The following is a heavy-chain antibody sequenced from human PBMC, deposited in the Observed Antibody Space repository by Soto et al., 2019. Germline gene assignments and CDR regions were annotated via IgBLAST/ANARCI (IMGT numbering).Heavy chain of an antibody. J-gene: IGHJ1*01. Sequence: GGPLSLACAASGFAFSSYWIIWVRQAPGKGLEWVANIKQDGSEKYYVDSAKGRFTISRDNSKNSLYLQMNSLRAEDTAVYYCARDPPYYYGSGSLGQHWGQGSLVIVPA. CDR3: ARDPPYYYGSGSLGQH. V-gene: IGHV3-7*03. CDR1: GFAFSSYW. D-gene: IGHD3-10*01. CDR2: IKQDGSEK.